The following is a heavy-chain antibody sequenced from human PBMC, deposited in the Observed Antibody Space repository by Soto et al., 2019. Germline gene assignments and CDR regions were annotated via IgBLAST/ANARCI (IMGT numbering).Heavy chain of an antibody. J-gene: IGHJ4*02. CDR1: GYTFTSYG. CDR3: ASGSYGDYPLDY. V-gene: IGHV1-18*01. CDR2: ISAYYGNT. D-gene: IGHD4-17*01. Sequence: ASVKVSCKASGYTFTSYGISWVRQAPGQGLEWMGWISAYYGNTNYAQKLQGRVTMTADTSTSTAYVELRSLRSDDTAVYYCASGSYGDYPLDYWGQGTLVTVSS.